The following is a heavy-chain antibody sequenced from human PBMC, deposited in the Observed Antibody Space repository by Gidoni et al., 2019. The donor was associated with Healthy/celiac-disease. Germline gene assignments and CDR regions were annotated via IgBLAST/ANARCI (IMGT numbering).Heavy chain of an antibody. D-gene: IGHD3-3*01. CDR3: ARERVDDFWSGPGAFDI. CDR1: GYTFTSYY. J-gene: IGHJ3*02. V-gene: IGHV1-46*03. Sequence: QVQLVQSGAEVKKPGASVKVSCKASGYTFTSYYMHWVRQAPGQGLEWMGIINPSGGSTSYAQKFQGRVTMTRDTSTSTVYMELSSLRSEDTAVYYCARERVDDFWSGPGAFDIWGQGTMVTVSS. CDR2: INPSGGST.